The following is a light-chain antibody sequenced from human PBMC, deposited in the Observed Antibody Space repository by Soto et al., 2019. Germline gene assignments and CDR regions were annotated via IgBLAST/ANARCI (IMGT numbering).Light chain of an antibody. J-gene: IGKJ2*01. Sequence: ETVMTQSPATLSVSPGERATLSCRASQSVGEQLAWYQQKLGQAPRLLIYDASRRVTGVPARFSGSGSGTEFTLTISSLQSEDFAVYYCQQYKNWPPSTFGQGTRLEIK. V-gene: IGKV3-15*01. CDR3: QQYKNWPPST. CDR1: QSVGEQ. CDR2: DAS.